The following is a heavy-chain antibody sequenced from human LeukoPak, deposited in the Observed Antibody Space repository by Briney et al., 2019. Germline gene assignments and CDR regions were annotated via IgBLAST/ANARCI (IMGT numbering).Heavy chain of an antibody. J-gene: IGHJ6*03. CDR1: GGSISSSSYY. D-gene: IGHD3-3*02. V-gene: IGHV4-39*01. Sequence: PSETLSLTCTVSGGSISSSSYYWGWIRQPPGKGLEWIGSIYYSGSTYYNPSLKSRVTISVDTSKNQFSLKLSSVTAADTAVYYCARLSDYYYYMDVWGKGTTVTTSS. CDR2: IYYSGST. CDR3: ARLSDYYYYMDV.